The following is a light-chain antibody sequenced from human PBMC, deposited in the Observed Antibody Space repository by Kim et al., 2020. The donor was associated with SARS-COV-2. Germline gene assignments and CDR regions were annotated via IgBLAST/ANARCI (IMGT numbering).Light chain of an antibody. CDR2: WSS. CDR1: STVLYNSINTNS. CDR3: QQYYSTPPT. J-gene: IGKJ2*01. V-gene: IGKV4-1*01. Sequence: ATLNCQARSTVLYNSINTNSFAWYQQKPGQAPSLLIYWSSSRASGVSDRFSGGGSETDFTLTSSSLHAEDVAVYYCQQYYSTPPTFGQGTKLEI.